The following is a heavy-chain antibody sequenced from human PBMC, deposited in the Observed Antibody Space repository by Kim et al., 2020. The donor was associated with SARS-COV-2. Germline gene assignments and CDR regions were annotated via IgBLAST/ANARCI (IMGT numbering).Heavy chain of an antibody. CDR3: AKDIMSDSSGYYLPSGDYGMDV. CDR1: GFTFDDYT. CDR2: ISWDGGST. D-gene: IGHD3-22*01. J-gene: IGHJ6*02. Sequence: GGSLRLSCAASGFTFDDYTMHWVRQAPGKGLEWVSLISWDGGSTYYADSVKGRFTISRDNSKNSLYLQMNSLRTEDTALYYCAKDIMSDSSGYYLPSGDYGMDVWGQGTTVTVSS. V-gene: IGHV3-43*01.